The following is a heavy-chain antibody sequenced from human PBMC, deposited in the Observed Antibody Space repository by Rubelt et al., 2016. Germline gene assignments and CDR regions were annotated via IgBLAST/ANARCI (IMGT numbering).Heavy chain of an antibody. J-gene: IGHJ6*02. CDR2: ISSSSSYI. CDR3: ARDLLYCSGGSCYGYYYYYGMDV. D-gene: IGHD2-15*01. V-gene: IGHV3-21*01. Sequence: LEWVSSISSSSSYIYYADSVKGRFTISRDNAKNSLYLQMNSLRAEDTAVYYCARDLLYCSGGSCYGYYYYYGMDVWGQGTTVTVSS.